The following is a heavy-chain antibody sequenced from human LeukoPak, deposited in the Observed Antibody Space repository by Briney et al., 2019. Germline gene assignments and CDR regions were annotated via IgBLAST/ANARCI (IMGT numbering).Heavy chain of an antibody. J-gene: IGHJ5*02. CDR2: IYTSGST. V-gene: IGHV4-4*07. CDR1: GGSISSYY. CDR3: ARASSGWYWFDP. D-gene: IGHD6-19*01. Sequence: PSETLSLTCTVSGGSISSYYRSWIRQPAGKGLGWIGRIYTSGSTNYNPSLKSRVTISVDTSKNQFSLKLSSVTAADTAVYYCARASSGWYWFDPWGQGTLVTVSS.